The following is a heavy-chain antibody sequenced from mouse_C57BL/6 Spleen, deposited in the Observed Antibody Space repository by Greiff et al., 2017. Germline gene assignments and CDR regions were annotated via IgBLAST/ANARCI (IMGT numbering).Heavy chain of an antibody. CDR2: ISYDGSN. Sequence: EVQRVESGPGLVKPSQSLSLTCSVTGYSITSGYYWNWIRQFPGNKLEWMGYISYDGSNNYNPSLKNRISITRDPSKNQFFLKLNSVTTEDTATYYCARDAGFYDGYYVAWFAYWGQGTLVTVSA. D-gene: IGHD2-3*01. CDR1: GYSITSGYY. CDR3: ARDAGFYDGYYVAWFAY. J-gene: IGHJ3*01. V-gene: IGHV3-6*01.